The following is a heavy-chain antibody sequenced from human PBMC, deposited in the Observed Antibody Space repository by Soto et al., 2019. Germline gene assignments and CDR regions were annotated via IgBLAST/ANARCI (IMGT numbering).Heavy chain of an antibody. CDR2: INWDSGRI. CDR3: AKGGNRHYDFWSDY. D-gene: IGHD3-3*01. J-gene: IGHJ4*02. CDR1: GFNFNNYA. Sequence: EVQLVESGGGLVQPGGSLRLSCAASGFNFNNYAMHWVRQAPGKGLEWVSGINWDSGRIVYADSVTGRFTISRDNAKNSLYLQMNSLRAEDTAFYYCAKGGNRHYDFWSDYWGQGTLVTVSS. V-gene: IGHV3-9*01.